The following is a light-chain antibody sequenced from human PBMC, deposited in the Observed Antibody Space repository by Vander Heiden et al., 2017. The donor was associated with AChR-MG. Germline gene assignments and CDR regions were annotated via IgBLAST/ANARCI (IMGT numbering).Light chain of an antibody. J-gene: IGKJ5*01. CDR2: TAS. Sequence: DIQMTQSPSSLSASVGDRVTITCRASQSISDYLNWYQQKPREAPKLLIYTASTLQSGVPSRFSGSGSGTDFTLTISSLQPDDFATYYCQQSYSTVSMTFGQGTRLEIK. CDR1: QSISDY. CDR3: QQSYSTVSMT. V-gene: IGKV1-39*01.